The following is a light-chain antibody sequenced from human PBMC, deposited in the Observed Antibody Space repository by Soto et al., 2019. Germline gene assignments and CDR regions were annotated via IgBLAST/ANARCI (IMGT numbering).Light chain of an antibody. CDR3: QQYGISPRT. CDR2: GAS. Sequence: EIVLTQSPGTLSLSPGERATLSCRASQTVSSNNLAWYQQKPGQAPKVLIYGASSRATGIPDRFSGSGSGTDFTLTISRLEPEDFAVYYCQQYGISPRTFGQGTKVEIK. CDR1: QTVSSNN. V-gene: IGKV3-20*01. J-gene: IGKJ1*01.